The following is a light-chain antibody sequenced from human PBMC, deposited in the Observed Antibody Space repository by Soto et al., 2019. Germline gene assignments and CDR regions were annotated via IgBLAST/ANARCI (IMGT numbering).Light chain of an antibody. CDR3: QQFGNSPWT. J-gene: IGKJ1*01. Sequence: EIVMTQSPATLSVSPGERATLSCRASQSVSSNLAWYQRKSGQPPRLLISGTSNRATGIPDRFSGSGSGRDFTLTISRLEPEDFAVYFCQQFGNSPWTFGQGTKVDIK. CDR2: GTS. CDR1: QSVSSN. V-gene: IGKV3-20*01.